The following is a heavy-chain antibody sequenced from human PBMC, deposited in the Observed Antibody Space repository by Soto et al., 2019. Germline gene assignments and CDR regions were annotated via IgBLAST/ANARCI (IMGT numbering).Heavy chain of an antibody. V-gene: IGHV3-23*01. CDR1: GFTVSSNY. CDR3: AKDKHSSSRVLSFDY. J-gene: IGHJ4*02. Sequence: GGSLRLSCAASGFTVSSNYMSWVRQAPGKGLEWVSAISGSGGSTHYADSVKGRFTISRDNSKNTLYLQMNSLRAEDTAVYYCAKDKHSSSRVLSFDYWGQGTLVTVSS. D-gene: IGHD6-6*01. CDR2: ISGSGGST.